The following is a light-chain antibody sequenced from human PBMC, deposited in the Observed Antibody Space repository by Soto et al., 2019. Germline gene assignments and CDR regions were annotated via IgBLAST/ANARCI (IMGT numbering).Light chain of an antibody. CDR2: KKS. V-gene: IGKV1-5*03. Sequence: DIQMTQSHSTLSASGGDRVTITCRARQSISSWLAGYQQKPGKAPNLLIYKKSSLESGVPSSFSGSGSGTEVTLTVNSLQPDDFANYYCQQYDSYPLTIGGGNKVEIK. J-gene: IGKJ4*01. CDR3: QQYDSYPLT. CDR1: QSISSW.